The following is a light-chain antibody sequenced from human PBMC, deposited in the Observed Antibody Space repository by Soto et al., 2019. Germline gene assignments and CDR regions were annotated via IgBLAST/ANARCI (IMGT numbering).Light chain of an antibody. J-gene: IGKJ3*01. CDR2: GAS. V-gene: IGKV3-20*01. CDR1: QSVSSSY. Sequence: EIVLTQSPGTLSLSPGERATLSCRASQSVSSSYLAWYQQKPGQAPRLLIYGASSRATGIPDRISGSGSGTDLTLTISRLEPEDFAVYYCQQYGSSPFTFGPGTKVDIK. CDR3: QQYGSSPFT.